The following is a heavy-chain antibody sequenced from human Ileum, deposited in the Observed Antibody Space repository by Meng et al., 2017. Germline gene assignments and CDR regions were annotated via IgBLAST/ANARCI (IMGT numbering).Heavy chain of an antibody. CDR3: ARGGASSRPFVQ. Sequence: SETLSLTCRISGGSISSYYWSWIRQPPGKGLEWIGFIHYTGSTNYDPSLKSRVTMSVDTSKNQFSLKLSSVTAADTAVYYCARGGASSRPFVQWGQGTVVTVSS. CDR2: IHYTGST. D-gene: IGHD6-13*01. CDR1: GGSISSYY. J-gene: IGHJ4*02. V-gene: IGHV4-59*01.